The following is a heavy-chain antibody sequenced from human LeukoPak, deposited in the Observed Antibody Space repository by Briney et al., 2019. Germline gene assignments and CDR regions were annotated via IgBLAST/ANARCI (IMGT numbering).Heavy chain of an antibody. CDR2: ISATGGIT. Sequence: PGGSLRLSCAASGFTFSSYAMSWVRQAPGKGLEWVSTISATGGITYYADSVKGRFTISRDDSKNTLYLQMNNLITEDTAVYYCTKGRTGDYYFDYWGQGTLVTVSS. CDR1: GFTFSSYA. CDR3: TKGRTGDYYFDY. J-gene: IGHJ4*02. V-gene: IGHV3-23*01. D-gene: IGHD3-9*01.